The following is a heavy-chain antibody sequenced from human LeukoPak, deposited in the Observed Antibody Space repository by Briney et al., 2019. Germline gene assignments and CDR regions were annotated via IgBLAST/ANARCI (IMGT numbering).Heavy chain of an antibody. Sequence: ASVKVSCKASGYTFTSYGISWVRQAPGQGLEWMGWISAYNGNTNYAQKPQGRVTMTTDTSTSTAYMELRSLRSDDTAVYYCARDNPYGVMLDYWGQGTLVTVSS. CDR2: ISAYNGNT. D-gene: IGHD4-17*01. J-gene: IGHJ4*02. V-gene: IGHV1-18*01. CDR3: ARDNPYGVMLDY. CDR1: GYTFTSYG.